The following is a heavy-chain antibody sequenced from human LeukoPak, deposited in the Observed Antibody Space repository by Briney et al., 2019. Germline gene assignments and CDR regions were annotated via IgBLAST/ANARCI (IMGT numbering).Heavy chain of an antibody. CDR3: ARTPYYYDSSGYRAYFDY. Sequence: SVKVSCKASGGTFSSYAISWVRQAPGQGLEWMGGIIPIFGTANYAQKFQGRVTITADESTSTAYMELSSLRSEDTAVYYCARTPYYYDSSGYRAYFDYWGQGTLSPSPQ. V-gene: IGHV1-69*13. CDR2: IIPIFGTA. J-gene: IGHJ4*02. D-gene: IGHD3-22*01. CDR1: GGTFSSYA.